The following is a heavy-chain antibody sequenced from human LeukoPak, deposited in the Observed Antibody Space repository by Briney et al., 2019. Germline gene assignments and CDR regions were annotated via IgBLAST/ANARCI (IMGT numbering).Heavy chain of an antibody. J-gene: IGHJ3*02. CDR2: ISSSGSFI. V-gene: IGHV3-21*01. CDR3: ARDLRYCSSASCSENGAFDI. CDR1: GFTFSSYS. D-gene: IGHD2-2*01. Sequence: GASLRLSCAASGFTFSSYSMNWVRQAPGEGLEWVSSISSSGSFIYYADSVKGRFTISRDSARNSLFLQMSRLRAEDTAVYYCARDLRYCSSASCSENGAFDIWGQGTMVTVSS.